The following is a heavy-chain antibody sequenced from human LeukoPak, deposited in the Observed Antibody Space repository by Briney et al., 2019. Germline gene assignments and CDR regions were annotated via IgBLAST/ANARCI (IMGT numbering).Heavy chain of an antibody. D-gene: IGHD3-22*01. V-gene: IGHV1-18*01. J-gene: IGHJ4*02. CDR2: ISAYNGNT. CDR3: ARDQAMIVVAAVDY. CDR1: GYTFTSYG. Sequence: ASVKVSCKASGYTFTSYGISWVRQAPGQGLEWMGWISAYNGNTNYAQKLQGRVTMTTDTSTSTDYMELRSLRSDDTAVYYCARDQAMIVVAAVDYWGQGTLVTVSS.